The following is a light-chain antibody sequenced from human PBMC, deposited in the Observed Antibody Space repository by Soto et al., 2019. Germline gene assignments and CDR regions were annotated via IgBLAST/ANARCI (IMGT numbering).Light chain of an antibody. J-gene: IGLJ1*01. CDR2: KTN. CDR1: ALPKQY. V-gene: IGLV3-25*03. CDR3: QSADKSGTYV. Sequence: SYELTQPPSVSVSLGQMARITCSGDALPKQYAYWYQQKPGQAPVLLIYKTNERPSGIPERFSGSSSGTTVTLTISGVQAEDEADYYCQSADKSGTYVFGTGTKVTVL.